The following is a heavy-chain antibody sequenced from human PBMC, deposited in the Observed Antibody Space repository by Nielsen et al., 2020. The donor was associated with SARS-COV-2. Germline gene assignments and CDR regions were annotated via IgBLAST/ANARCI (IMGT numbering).Heavy chain of an antibody. Sequence: GESLKISCAASGFTFSSYGMHWVRQAPGKGLEWVAVIWYDGSNKCYADSVKGRFTISRDNSKNTLYLQMNSLRAEDTAVYYCAGHLSWYGMDVWGQGTTVTVSS. CDR1: GFTFSSYG. V-gene: IGHV3-33*01. CDR3: AGHLSWYGMDV. D-gene: IGHD3-16*02. J-gene: IGHJ6*02. CDR2: IWYDGSNK.